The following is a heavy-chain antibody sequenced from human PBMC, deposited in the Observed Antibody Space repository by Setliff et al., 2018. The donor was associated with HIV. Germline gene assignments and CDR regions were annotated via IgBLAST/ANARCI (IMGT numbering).Heavy chain of an antibody. CDR2: IDWDADK. Sequence: SGPTLVNPTQTLTLTCTFSGFSLSTSGMRVSWIRQPPGKDLEWLARIDWDADKFYTTSLKTRLTISKDTSKNQVVLTMTNMDPVDTATYYCAREIAAPQGFDYWGQGTLVTVSS. D-gene: IGHD6-25*01. J-gene: IGHJ4*02. CDR1: GFSLSTSGMR. V-gene: IGHV2-70*04. CDR3: AREIAAPQGFDY.